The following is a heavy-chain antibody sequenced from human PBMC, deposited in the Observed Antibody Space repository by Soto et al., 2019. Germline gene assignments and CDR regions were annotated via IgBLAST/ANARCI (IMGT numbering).Heavy chain of an antibody. Sequence: PGGSLRLSCAASGFTFSGSAMHWVRQASGKGLEWVGRIRSKANSYATAYAASVKGRFTISRDDSKNTAYLQMNSLKTEDTAVYYCTRLSLIAPDPYGMDVWGQGTTVTVSS. J-gene: IGHJ6*02. CDR2: IRSKANSYAT. D-gene: IGHD6-25*01. CDR3: TRLSLIAPDPYGMDV. V-gene: IGHV3-73*01. CDR1: GFTFSGSA.